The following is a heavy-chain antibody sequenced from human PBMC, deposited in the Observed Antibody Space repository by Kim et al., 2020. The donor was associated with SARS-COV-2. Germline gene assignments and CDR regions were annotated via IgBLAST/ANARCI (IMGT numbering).Heavy chain of an antibody. CDR2: INGGGDVT. Sequence: GGSLRLSCAASGFTFNTFAMSRVRQTPGKGLEWVSAINGGGDVTYFADTVKGRFIISRDNSRNTLFLQINTLRAEDTALYFCARVVSGPNVGEDAFAIWGQGTMVIASS. D-gene: IGHD3-10*01. V-gene: IGHV3-23*01. J-gene: IGHJ3*02. CDR1: GFTFNTFA. CDR3: ARVVSGPNVGEDAFAI.